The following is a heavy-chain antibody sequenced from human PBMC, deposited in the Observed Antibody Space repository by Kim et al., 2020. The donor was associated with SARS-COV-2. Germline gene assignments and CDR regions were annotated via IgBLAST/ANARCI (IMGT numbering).Heavy chain of an antibody. D-gene: IGHD3-10*01. CDR1: GYTFTSYA. Sequence: ASVKVSCKASGYTFTSYAMNWVRQAPGQGLEWMGWINTNTGNPTYAQGFTGRFVFSLDTSVSTAYLQLSSLKAEDTAVYYCARDGITMVRGVIIAYGMDVWGQGTTVTVSS. V-gene: IGHV7-4-1*02. CDR2: INTNTGNP. J-gene: IGHJ6*02. CDR3: ARDGITMVRGVIIAYGMDV.